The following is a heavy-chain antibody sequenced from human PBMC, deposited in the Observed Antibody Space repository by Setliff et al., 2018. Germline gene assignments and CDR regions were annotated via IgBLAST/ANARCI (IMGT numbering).Heavy chain of an antibody. CDR3: ARDDDDFYSGYPYMDV. J-gene: IGHJ6*03. V-gene: IGHV1-3*01. D-gene: IGHD3-3*01. CDR2: INGGNGNT. Sequence: ASVKVSCKASGYSFSTYAMHWVRQAPGQRLEWMGWINGGNGNTKYSRKFQGRVTITRDTSASTAYMELSRLTYEDTAVYYCARDDDDFYSGYPYMDVWGKGTTVTVSS. CDR1: GYSFSTYA.